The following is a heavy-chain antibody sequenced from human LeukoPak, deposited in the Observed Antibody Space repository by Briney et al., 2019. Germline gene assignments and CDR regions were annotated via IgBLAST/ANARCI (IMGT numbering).Heavy chain of an antibody. CDR1: GGSISSSSYY. Sequence: SETLSLTCTVSGGSISSSSYYWGWIRQPPGQGLEWIGSIYYSGSTYYNPSLKSRVTITADTSKNQFSLELTSVTAADTAVYYCARPRFGSMALFDSWGQGTLVTVSS. J-gene: IGHJ4*02. V-gene: IGHV4-39*01. D-gene: IGHD3-16*01. CDR2: IYYSGST. CDR3: ARPRFGSMALFDS.